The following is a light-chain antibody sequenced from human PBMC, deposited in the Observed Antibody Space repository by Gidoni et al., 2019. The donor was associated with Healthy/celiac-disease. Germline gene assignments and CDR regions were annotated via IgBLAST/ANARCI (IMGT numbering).Light chain of an antibody. CDR2: DAS. CDR3: QHRSNWLFT. J-gene: IGKJ2*01. V-gene: IGKV3-11*01. CDR1: QSVSRY. Sequence: EIVLTQSPATLSLSPGERATLSCRASQSVSRYLAWYQQKPGQAPRLLIYDASNRATGIPARFSGSGSGTDFTLTISSLEPEDFAVYYCQHRSNWLFTFGQGTKLEIK.